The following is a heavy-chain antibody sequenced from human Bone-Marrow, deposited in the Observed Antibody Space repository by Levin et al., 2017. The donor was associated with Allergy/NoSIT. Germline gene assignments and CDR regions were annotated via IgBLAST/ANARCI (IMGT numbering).Heavy chain of an antibody. CDR3: ARGRDDPELVAAPGDYFDY. CDR1: GGSFSCCP. CDR2: FTPILGTA. D-gene: IGHD6-13*01. J-gene: IGHJ4*01. V-gene: IGHV1-69*13. Sequence: WASVKVSCKASGGSFSCCPFHWVRQAPGQGLQWLGGFTPILGTAKYAQMFQDRVSITADESTSTAFMELSSLTYEDTAVYYCARGRDDPELVAAPGDYFDYWGPGTLVTVSS.